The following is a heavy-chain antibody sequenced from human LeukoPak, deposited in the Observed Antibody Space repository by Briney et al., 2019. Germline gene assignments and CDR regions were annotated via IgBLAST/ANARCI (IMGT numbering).Heavy chain of an antibody. J-gene: IGHJ4*02. Sequence: GGSLRLSCVVSGFTFSSYPFHWFRQAPGKGLEWVAVIGYDGVEKYYADSVRGRFTISRDDSKSTLYLQMNSLRGEDTAVYYCARDFLIGAPDYLDHWGKGTLVSVSS. CDR1: GFTFSSYP. V-gene: IGHV3-30-3*01. CDR3: ARDFLIGAPDYLDH. CDR2: IGYDGVEK. D-gene: IGHD3-22*01.